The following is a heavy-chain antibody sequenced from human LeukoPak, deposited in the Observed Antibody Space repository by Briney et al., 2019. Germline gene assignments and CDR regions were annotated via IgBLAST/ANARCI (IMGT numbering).Heavy chain of an antibody. CDR3: ARAGYSNRWDGVDY. V-gene: IGHV5-51*01. J-gene: IGHJ4*02. CDR2: IYPGDSDT. CDR1: GYTFTNYW. Sequence: GESLKISCKGSGYTFTNYWIGWVRQMPGKGLEFMGIIYPGDSDTRYSPSFQGQVTISVDKSINTAYLQWSSLKASDSATYYCARAGYSNRWDGVDYWGQGTLVTVSS. D-gene: IGHD2/OR15-2a*01.